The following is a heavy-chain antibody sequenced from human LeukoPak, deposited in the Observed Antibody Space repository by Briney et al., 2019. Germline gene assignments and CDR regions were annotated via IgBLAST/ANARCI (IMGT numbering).Heavy chain of an antibody. D-gene: IGHD6-19*01. J-gene: IGHJ5*02. Sequence: PGGSLRLSCAASGFTFSSYGMHWVRQAPGKGLEWVAVISYDGSNKYYADSVKGRFTISRDNSKNTLYLQMNSLRAEDTAVYYCARAAAVTGAFRDNWFDPWGQGSLVTVSS. CDR1: GFTFSSYG. CDR2: ISYDGSNK. V-gene: IGHV3-30*03. CDR3: ARAAAVTGAFRDNWFDP.